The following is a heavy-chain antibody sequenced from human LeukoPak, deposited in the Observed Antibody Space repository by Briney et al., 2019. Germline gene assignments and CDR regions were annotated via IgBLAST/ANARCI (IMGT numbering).Heavy chain of an antibody. D-gene: IGHD3-22*01. CDR1: GFTFSSYA. CDR3: ARDFSYYYDSSGSPILYYFDY. J-gene: IGHJ4*02. Sequence: GGSLRLSCAASGFTFSSYAMSWARQAPGKGLEWVSAISGSGGSTYYADSVKGRFTISRDNSKNTLYLQMNSLRAEDTAVYYCARDFSYYYDSSGSPILYYFDYWGQGTLVTVSS. V-gene: IGHV3-23*01. CDR2: ISGSGGST.